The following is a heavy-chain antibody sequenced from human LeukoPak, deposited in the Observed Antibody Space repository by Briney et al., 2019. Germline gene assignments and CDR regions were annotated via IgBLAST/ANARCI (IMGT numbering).Heavy chain of an antibody. CDR2: INSDGSST. CDR3: ARGVYYDILTGYFY. V-gene: IGHV3-74*01. J-gene: IGHJ4*02. Sequence: GGSLRLSCAASGFTFSSYWMHWVRQAPGKGLVWVSRINSDGSSTSYADSVKGRFTISRDNSKNTLYLQMNSLRAEDTAVYYCARGVYYDILTGYFYWGQGTLVTVSS. D-gene: IGHD3-9*01. CDR1: GFTFSSYW.